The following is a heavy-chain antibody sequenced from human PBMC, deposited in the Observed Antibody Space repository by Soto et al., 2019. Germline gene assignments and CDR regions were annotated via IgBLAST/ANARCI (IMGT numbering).Heavy chain of an antibody. CDR2: IRSKANSYAT. Sequence: GGSLRLSCAASGFTFSVSAMHWVRQASGKGLEWVGRIRSKANSYATAYAASVKGRFTISRDDSKNTAYLQMNSLKTEDTAVYYCTTALFDWFDPWGQGTLVTVSS. CDR3: TTALFDWFDP. V-gene: IGHV3-73*01. CDR1: GFTFSVSA. D-gene: IGHD2-21*01. J-gene: IGHJ5*02.